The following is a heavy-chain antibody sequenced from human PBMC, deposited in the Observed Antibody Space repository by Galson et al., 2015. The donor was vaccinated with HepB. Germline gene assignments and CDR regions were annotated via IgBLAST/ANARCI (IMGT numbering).Heavy chain of an antibody. V-gene: IGHV3-30-3*01. CDR1: GFTVSGFA. CDR3: ARAPSSGSFNGAFDI. D-gene: IGHD6-19*01. CDR2: ISHDGGTI. Sequence: SGFTVSGFAFHWVRQAPGKGLQWVAAISHDGGTISYADSVKGRFTISRDNSKNSVYLQVNSLRPEDTSVYYCARAPSSGSFNGAFDIWGQGTMVTV. J-gene: IGHJ3*02.